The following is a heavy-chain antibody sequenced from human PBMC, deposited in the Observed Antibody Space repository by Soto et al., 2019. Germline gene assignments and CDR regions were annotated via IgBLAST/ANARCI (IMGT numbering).Heavy chain of an antibody. CDR1: GFTFSDHY. J-gene: IGHJ5*02. Sequence: EVQLVESGGGLVQPGGSLRLSCAASGFTFSDHYMDWVRQAPGKGLEWVGRSRNKANSYTTEYAAYVRGRFTISRDASKNSLYLQMNSLKTEDTAVYYCARDLGSWGQGTLVTVSS. CDR2: SRNKANSYTT. CDR3: ARDLGS. V-gene: IGHV3-72*01.